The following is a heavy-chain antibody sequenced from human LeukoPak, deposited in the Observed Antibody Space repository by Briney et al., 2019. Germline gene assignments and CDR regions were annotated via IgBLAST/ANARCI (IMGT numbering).Heavy chain of an antibody. J-gene: IGHJ6*02. CDR2: INPSGGST. V-gene: IGHV1-46*01. CDR1: GYTFTSYY. Sequence: ASVKLSCKASGYTFTSYYMHWVRQAPGQGLEWMGIINPSGGSTSYAQKFQGRVTMTRDTSTSTVYMELSSLRSEDTDVYYCARSHYYYGMDVWGQGTTVTVSS. CDR3: ARSHYYYGMDV.